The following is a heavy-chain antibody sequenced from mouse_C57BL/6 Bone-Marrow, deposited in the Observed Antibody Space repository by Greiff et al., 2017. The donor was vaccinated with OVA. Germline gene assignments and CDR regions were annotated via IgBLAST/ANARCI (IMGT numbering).Heavy chain of an antibody. V-gene: IGHV1-7*01. CDR1: GYTFTSYW. J-gene: IGHJ4*01. D-gene: IGHD2-1*01. CDR2: INPSSGYT. CDR3: ASYYGNPYYAMDY. Sequence: VQLVESGAELAKPGASVKLSCKASGYTFTSYWMHWVKQRPGQGLEWIGYINPSSGYTKYNQKFKDKATLTADKSSSTAYMQLSSLTYEDSAVYYCASYYGNPYYAMDYWGQGTSVTVSS.